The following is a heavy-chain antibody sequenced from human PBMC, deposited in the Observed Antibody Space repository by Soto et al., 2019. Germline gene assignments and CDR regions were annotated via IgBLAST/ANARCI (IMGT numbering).Heavy chain of an antibody. J-gene: IGHJ6*02. V-gene: IGHV3-66*01. D-gene: IGHD1-7*01. Sequence: EVQLVESGGGLVQPGGSLRLSCAASGFTVSSNYMSWVRQAPGKGLEWVSVIYSGGSTYYADSVKGRFTISRDNSKNTLYLQMNGLRAEDTAVYYCARVAAAGTLGMDVWGQGTTVTVSS. CDR3: ARVAAAGTLGMDV. CDR1: GFTVSSNY. CDR2: IYSGGST.